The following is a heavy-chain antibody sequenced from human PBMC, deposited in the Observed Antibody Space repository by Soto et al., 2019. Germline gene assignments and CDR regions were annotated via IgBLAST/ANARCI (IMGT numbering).Heavy chain of an antibody. J-gene: IGHJ4*02. CDR1: GLTFSNCA. D-gene: IGHD1-26*01. CDR3: AKGGWEPEY. V-gene: IGHV3-23*01. Sequence: EVHLLESGGALVQPGGSLRLSCAASGLTFSNCAMNWVRQAPGKGLEWVSAISGSGAYTYYADSVKGRFTISRDNSKSTLFLQMNSLRADDTAIYYCAKGGWEPEYWGQGTLVTVSS. CDR2: ISGSGAYT.